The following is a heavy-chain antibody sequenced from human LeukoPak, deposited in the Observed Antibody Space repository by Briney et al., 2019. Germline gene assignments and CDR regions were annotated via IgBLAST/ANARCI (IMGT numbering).Heavy chain of an antibody. CDR1: GGSIGSYY. Sequence: PSETLSLTCTVSGGSIGSYYWSWIRQPPGKGLEWIGYIYYSGSTNYNPSLKSRVTISVDTSKNQFSLKLSSVTAADTAVYYCARGPMVRGKAFDYWGQGTLVTVSS. D-gene: IGHD3-10*01. V-gene: IGHV4-59*01. CDR2: IYYSGST. J-gene: IGHJ4*02. CDR3: ARGPMVRGKAFDY.